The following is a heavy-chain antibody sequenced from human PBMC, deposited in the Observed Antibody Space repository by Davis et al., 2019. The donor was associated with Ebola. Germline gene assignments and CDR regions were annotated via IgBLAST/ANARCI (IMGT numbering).Heavy chain of an antibody. CDR1: GFTFSNAW. J-gene: IGHJ3*02. Sequence: PGGSLRLSCAASGFTFSNAWMSWVRQAPGKGLEWVGRIKSKTDGGTTDYAAPVKGRFTISRDDSKNTLYLQMNSLKTEDTAVYYCAKDRAWFYYDSLDAFDIWGQGTMVTVSS. CDR3: AKDRAWFYYDSLDAFDI. D-gene: IGHD3-22*01. V-gene: IGHV3-15*01. CDR2: IKSKTDGGTT.